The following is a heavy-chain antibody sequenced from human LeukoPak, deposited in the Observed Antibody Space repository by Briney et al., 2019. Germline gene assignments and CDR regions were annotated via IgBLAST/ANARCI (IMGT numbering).Heavy chain of an antibody. J-gene: IGHJ4*02. V-gene: IGHV3-48*04. Sequence: GGSLRLSCAASGFTFSSCSMNWVRQAPGKGLEWVSYISTTGKTTYYGDSVQGRFIISRDNAKNSVYLQMNSLRAEDTAVYYCAGKTRDGYYDGRFDFWGQGTLVTVSS. CDR1: GFTFSSCS. CDR3: AGKTRDGYYDGRFDF. D-gene: IGHD5-24*01. CDR2: ISTTGKTT.